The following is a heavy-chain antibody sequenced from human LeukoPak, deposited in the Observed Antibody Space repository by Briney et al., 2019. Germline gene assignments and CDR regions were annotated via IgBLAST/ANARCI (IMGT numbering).Heavy chain of an antibody. CDR1: GGSISSYY. Sequence: PSETLSLTCTVSGGSISSYYWSWIRQPPGKGLEWIGYMYYSGSTNYNPSLKSRVTISVDTSENQFSLKLSSVTAADTAVYYCARSDYSNGYYFDYWGQGTLVTVSS. CDR2: MYYSGST. D-gene: IGHD4-11*01. J-gene: IGHJ4*02. V-gene: IGHV4-59*01. CDR3: ARSDYSNGYYFDY.